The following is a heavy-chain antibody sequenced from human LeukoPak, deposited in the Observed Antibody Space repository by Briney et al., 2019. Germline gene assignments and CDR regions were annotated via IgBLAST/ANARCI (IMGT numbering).Heavy chain of an antibody. Sequence: TSGTLSLTCGVSGGSISNTNWWTWVRPPPGKGLEWIGEVNLQGSTNYNPSLKRRVAISVDKSENHISLKLTSVTAADTAVYYCAREGGPYRPLDYSGQGTLVTVAS. CDR3: AREGGPYRPLDY. V-gene: IGHV4-4*02. CDR2: VNLQGST. J-gene: IGHJ4*02. CDR1: GGSISNTNW.